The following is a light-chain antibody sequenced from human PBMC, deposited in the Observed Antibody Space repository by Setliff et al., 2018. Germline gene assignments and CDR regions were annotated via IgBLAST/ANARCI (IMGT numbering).Light chain of an antibody. CDR1: SSDVGAYNY. CDR3: SSYAGSNLYV. V-gene: IGLV2-8*01. J-gene: IGLJ1*01. CDR2: EVS. Sequence: QSVLTQPPSASGSPGQSATISCTGTSSDVGAYNYVSWYQQHPGKAPKVMIYEVSKRPSGVPDRFSASKSGNTASLTVSGLQAEDEADYYCSSYAGSNLYVFGTGTKVTVL.